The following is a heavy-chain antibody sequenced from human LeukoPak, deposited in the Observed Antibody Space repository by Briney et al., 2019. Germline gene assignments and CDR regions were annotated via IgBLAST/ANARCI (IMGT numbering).Heavy chain of an antibody. CDR1: GGTFSSYA. D-gene: IGHD6-13*01. CDR2: IIPILGIA. J-gene: IGHJ6*02. V-gene: IGHV1-69*04. CDR3: ARDFAGYSSSWYSKDYGMDV. Sequence: GSSVKVSCKASGGTFSSYAISWVRQAPGQGLEWMGRIIPILGIANYAQKFQGRVTITADKSTSTAYMELSSLRSEDTAVYYCARDFAGYSSSWYSKDYGMDVWGQGTTVTVSS.